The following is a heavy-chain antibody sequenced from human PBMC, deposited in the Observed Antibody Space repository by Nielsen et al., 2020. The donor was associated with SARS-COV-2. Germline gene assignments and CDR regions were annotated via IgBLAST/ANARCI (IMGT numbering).Heavy chain of an antibody. Sequence: GESLKISCAASGFTFSSYSMNWVRQAPGKGLEWVSSISSSSSYIYYADSVKGRFTISSDFSKSTLYLQMNSLRGEDTAVYYCAKDRAVFMIYFTRGGPDFWGQGTLVTVSS. CDR1: GFTFSSYS. CDR3: AKDRAVFMIYFTRGGPDF. V-gene: IGHV3-21*01. D-gene: IGHD3-9*01. J-gene: IGHJ4*02. CDR2: ISSSSSYI.